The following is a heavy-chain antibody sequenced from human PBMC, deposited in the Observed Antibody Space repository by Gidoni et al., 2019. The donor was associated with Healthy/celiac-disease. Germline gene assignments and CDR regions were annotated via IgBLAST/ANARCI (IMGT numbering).Heavy chain of an antibody. Sequence: GQSGAEVKKPGASVKVSCKASGYTFTSYYMHWVRQAPGQGLEWMGIINPSGGSTSYAQKFQARVTMTRDTSTSTVYMELSSLRSEDTAVYYCARDTEGPNYSSGWYGNPPGYWGQGTLVTVSS. J-gene: IGHJ4*02. V-gene: IGHV1-46*03. D-gene: IGHD6-19*01. CDR2: INPSGGST. CDR1: GYTFTSYY. CDR3: ARDTEGPNYSSGWYGNPPGY.